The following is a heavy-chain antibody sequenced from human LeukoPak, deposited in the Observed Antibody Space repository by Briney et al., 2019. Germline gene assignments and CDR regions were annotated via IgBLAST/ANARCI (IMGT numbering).Heavy chain of an antibody. CDR2: INPNSGGT. CDR1: GYTFTGYY. V-gene: IGHV1-2*02. Sequence: GASVKVSCKASGYTFTGYYMHWVRQAPGQGLEWMGWINPNSGGTNYAQKFQVRVTMTRDTSISTAYMELSRLRSDDTAVYYCAFLFDIVVVPAAIGEPGLFDYWGQGTLVTVSS. CDR3: AFLFDIVVVPAAIGEPGLFDY. J-gene: IGHJ4*02. D-gene: IGHD2-2*01.